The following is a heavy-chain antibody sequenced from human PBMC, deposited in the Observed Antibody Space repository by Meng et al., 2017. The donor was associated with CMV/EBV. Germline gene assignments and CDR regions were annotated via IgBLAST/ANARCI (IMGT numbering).Heavy chain of an antibody. Sequence: GESLKISCAASEFTFSNYAMSWVRQAPGRGLAWVSAITASGGSTYYADSVKGRFTVSRDSSKNTLYLQMNSLRAEDTALYYCAKAFSASWYREYYDDWGQGTLVTVSS. CDR3: AKAFSASWYREYYDD. D-gene: IGHD6-13*01. CDR1: EFTFSNYA. J-gene: IGHJ4*02. CDR2: ITASGGST. V-gene: IGHV3-23*01.